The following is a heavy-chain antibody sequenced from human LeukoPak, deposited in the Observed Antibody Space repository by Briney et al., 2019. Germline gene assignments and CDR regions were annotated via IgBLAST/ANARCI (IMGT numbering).Heavy chain of an antibody. CDR2: IYYSGST. J-gene: IGHJ4*02. CDR3: ARHAVVTAIPCYFDY. CDR1: GGSISSYY. Sequence: SETLSLTCTVSGGSISSYYWSWIRQPPGKGLEWIGYIYYSGSTNYNPSLKSRVTISVDTSKNQFSLKLSSVTAADTAVYYCARHAVVTAIPCYFDYWGQGTLVTVSS. V-gene: IGHV4-59*08. D-gene: IGHD2-21*02.